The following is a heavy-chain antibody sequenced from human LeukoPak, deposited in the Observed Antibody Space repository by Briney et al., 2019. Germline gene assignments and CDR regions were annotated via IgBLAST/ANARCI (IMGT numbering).Heavy chain of an antibody. CDR1: GGSISSGDYY. J-gene: IGHJ5*02. CDR2: IYYSGST. V-gene: IGHV4-30-4*01. D-gene: IGHD3-16*01. CDR3: ARGSYVTGVDP. Sequence: SETLSLTCTVSGGSISSGDYYWSWIRQPPGKGLEWIGCIYYSGSTYYNPSLKSRVTISVDTSKNQFSLKLSSVTAADTAVYYCARGSYVTGVDPWGQGTLVTVSS.